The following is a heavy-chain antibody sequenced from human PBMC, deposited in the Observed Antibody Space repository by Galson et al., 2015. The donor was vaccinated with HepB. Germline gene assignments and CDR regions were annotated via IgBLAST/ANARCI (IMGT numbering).Heavy chain of an antibody. D-gene: IGHD4/OR15-4a*01. CDR1: GFTFSSYW. CDR2: ISNDGSST. Sequence: SMRLSCAASGFTFSSYWMHWVRQAPGKGLVWVSRISNDGSSTAYADFVKGRFTISRDNAKNTVYLQMNCLRADDTAVYYCARLSAWGQGTLVTVSS. J-gene: IGHJ4*02. CDR3: ARLSA. V-gene: IGHV3-74*01.